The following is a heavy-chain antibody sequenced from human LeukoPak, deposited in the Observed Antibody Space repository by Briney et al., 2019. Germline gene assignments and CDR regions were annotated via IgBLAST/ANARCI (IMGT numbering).Heavy chain of an antibody. CDR3: ARGGRGSAAVVAPRSFDI. J-gene: IGHJ3*02. V-gene: IGHV3-53*01. CDR1: GNYW. Sequence: GGSLRLSCAASGNYWMHWVRQAPGKGLEGVSVTYTGGNSYYADSVKGRFIISRDISKNTLYLQMNSLRAEDSALYYCARGGRGSAAVVAPRSFDIWGQGTMVTVSS. CDR2: TYTGGNS. D-gene: IGHD3-22*01.